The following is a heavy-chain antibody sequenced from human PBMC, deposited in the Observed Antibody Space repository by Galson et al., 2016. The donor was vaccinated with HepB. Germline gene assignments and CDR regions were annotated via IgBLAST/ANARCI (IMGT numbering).Heavy chain of an antibody. V-gene: IGHV3-74*01. CDR1: GFTLSSDW. CDR3: TLLRLHWHPDY. Sequence: SLRLSCAVSGFTLSSDWMHWVRQTPGEGPVWVSGIHTDRTAIGYADSERGRFTISSDNAKNTVYLQMNSLRAEDTAVYYCTLLRLHWHPDYWGRGTLVTVSS. J-gene: IGHJ4*02. CDR2: IHTDRTAI. D-gene: IGHD4-17*01.